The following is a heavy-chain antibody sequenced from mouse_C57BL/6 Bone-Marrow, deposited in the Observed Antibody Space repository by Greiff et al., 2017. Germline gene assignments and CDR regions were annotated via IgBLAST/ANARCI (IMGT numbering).Heavy chain of an antibody. CDR1: GSTFTSYG. J-gene: IGHJ2*01. CDR2: IYPRSGNT. Sequence: QVQLQQSGAELARPGASVKLSCKASGSTFTSYGISWVKQRTGQGLEWIGEIYPRSGNTYYNEKFKGKATLTADKSSSTAYMELRSLTSADSAVYFCARHYSNPFDYWGQGTTLTVSS. V-gene: IGHV1-81*01. D-gene: IGHD2-5*01. CDR3: ARHYSNPFDY.